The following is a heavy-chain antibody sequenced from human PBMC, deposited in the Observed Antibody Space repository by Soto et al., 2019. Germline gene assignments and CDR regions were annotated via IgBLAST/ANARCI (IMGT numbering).Heavy chain of an antibody. J-gene: IGHJ6*02. CDR1: GYSFTSYW. D-gene: IGHD3-9*01. Sequence: PGESLKISCKGSGYSFTSYWIGWVRQMPGKGLEWMWIIYPGDSDTRYSPSFQGQVTISADKSISTAYLQWSSLKASDTAMYYCARHVDPYDYDILTGTYYYYGMDVWGQGTTVTVSS. CDR3: ARHVDPYDYDILTGTYYYYGMDV. CDR2: IYPGDSDT. V-gene: IGHV5-51*01.